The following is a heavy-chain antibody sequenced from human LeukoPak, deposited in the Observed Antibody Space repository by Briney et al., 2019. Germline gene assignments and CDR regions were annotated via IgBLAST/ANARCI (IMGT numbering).Heavy chain of an antibody. CDR2: IYYSGST. V-gene: IGHV4-30-4*01. J-gene: IGHJ1*01. CDR3: ARQYYYDGSGPFQH. Sequence: SQTLSLTCTVSGGSISSGDSYWSWIRQPPGQGLEWIGYIYYSGSTYYNPSLKSRVTISVDTSKNQFSLKLSSVTAADTAVYYCARQYYYDGSGPFQHWGQGTLVTVSS. D-gene: IGHD3-22*01. CDR1: GGSISSGDSY.